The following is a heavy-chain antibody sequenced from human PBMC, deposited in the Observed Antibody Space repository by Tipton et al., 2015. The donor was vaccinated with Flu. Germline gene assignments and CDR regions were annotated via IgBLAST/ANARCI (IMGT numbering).Heavy chain of an antibody. Sequence: TLSLTCTVSGGSISSYYWSWIRQPPGKGLEWIGYIYYSGSTNYNPSLKSRVTISVDTSKNQFSLKLSSVTAADTAVYYCARGEAGHGEAARNYYYYYMDVWGKGTTVTVSS. D-gene: IGHD6-6*01. CDR1: GGSISSYY. CDR2: IYYSGST. V-gene: IGHV4-59*12. CDR3: ARGEAGHGEAARNYYYYYMDV. J-gene: IGHJ6*03.